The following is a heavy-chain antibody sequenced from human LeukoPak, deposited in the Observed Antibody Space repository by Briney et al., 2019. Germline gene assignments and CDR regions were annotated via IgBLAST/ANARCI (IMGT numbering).Heavy chain of an antibody. CDR1: GFTFSTYS. V-gene: IGHV3-66*01. CDR3: AGGAYGDYVMRDY. J-gene: IGHJ4*02. CDR2: IYSGGST. D-gene: IGHD4-17*01. Sequence: GGSLRLSCAASGFTFSTYSMSWVRQAPGKGLEWVSVIYSGGSTYYADSVKGRFTISRDNSKNTLYLQMNSLRAEDTAVYYCAGGAYGDYVMRDYWGQGTLVTVSS.